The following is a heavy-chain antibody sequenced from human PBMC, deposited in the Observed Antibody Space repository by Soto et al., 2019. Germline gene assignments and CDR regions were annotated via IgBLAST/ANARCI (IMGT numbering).Heavy chain of an antibody. V-gene: IGHV3-53*02. CDR3: ARVDTYDYYYAMDV. Sequence: EVQLVETGGGLIQTGGSLSLSCAASWFTVTSNYMNWVRQPPGKGLEWVSIIYSSGATYYADSVTGRFTISRDKSKNTLYLQMRNLRAEDTAIYYCARVDTYDYYYAMDVWGQGTTVTVSS. J-gene: IGHJ6*02. CDR1: WFTVTSNY. CDR2: IYSSGAT. D-gene: IGHD5-18*01.